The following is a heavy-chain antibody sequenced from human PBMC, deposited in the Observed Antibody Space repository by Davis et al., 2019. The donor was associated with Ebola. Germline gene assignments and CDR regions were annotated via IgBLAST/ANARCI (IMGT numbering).Heavy chain of an antibody. V-gene: IGHV3-73*01. D-gene: IGHD6-13*01. CDR3: TRRWEAAAGLGNYYYYMDV. CDR2: IRSKANSYAT. CDR1: GFTFSDYA. Sequence: GESLKISCAASGFTFSDYAMNWVRQASGKGLEWVGRIRSKANSYATAYAASVKGRFTISRDDSKNTAYLQMNSLKTEDTAVYYCTRRWEAAAGLGNYYYYMDVWGKGTTVTVSS. J-gene: IGHJ6*03.